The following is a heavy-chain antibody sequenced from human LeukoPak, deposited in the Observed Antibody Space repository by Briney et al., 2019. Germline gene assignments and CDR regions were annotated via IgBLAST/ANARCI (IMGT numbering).Heavy chain of an antibody. J-gene: IGHJ4*02. D-gene: IGHD4-17*01. CDR1: GGSFSGYY. CDR2: VNHSGTT. V-gene: IGHV4-34*01. Sequence: SETPSLTCAVYGGSFSGYYWSWIRQPPGKGLEWIGEVNHSGTTNYNPSLKSRVTISVDKSKMQFSLKLTSVTAADTAVYYCARTPQGDDYGDYVADYWGQGTQVTVSS. CDR3: ARTPQGDDYGDYVADY.